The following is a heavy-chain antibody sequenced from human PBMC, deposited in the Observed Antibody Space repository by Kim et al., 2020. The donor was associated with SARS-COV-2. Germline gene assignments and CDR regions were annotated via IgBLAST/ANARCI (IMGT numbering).Heavy chain of an antibody. J-gene: IGHJ4*02. D-gene: IGHD3-16*01. CDR2: ASYDGSNK. Sequence: GGSLRLSCAASGFTFSTYDMHWVRQTPGKGLEWVAVASYDGSNKYYADSVRGRFTISRDSSKNTLYLQMNSLRAEDTAVYYCARQRVGAYPYDYWGQGTLVTVSS. CDR1: GFTFSTYD. CDR3: ARQRVGAYPYDY. V-gene: IGHV3-30*04.